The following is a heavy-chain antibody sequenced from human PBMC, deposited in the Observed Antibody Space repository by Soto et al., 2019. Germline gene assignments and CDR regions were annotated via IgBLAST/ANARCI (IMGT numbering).Heavy chain of an antibody. CDR1: GFTFSTYW. CDR2: IKQDGSEK. J-gene: IGHJ5*02. D-gene: IGHD2-21*01. V-gene: IGHV3-7*01. CDR3: ARGQARIAVHP. Sequence: GGSLRLSCAASGFTFSTYWMSWVRQAPGKGLEWVANIKQDGSEKYYVDSVKGRFTISRDNAKETLYLQMNSLRAEDTAVYYCARGQARIAVHPWGQGTAVTVSS.